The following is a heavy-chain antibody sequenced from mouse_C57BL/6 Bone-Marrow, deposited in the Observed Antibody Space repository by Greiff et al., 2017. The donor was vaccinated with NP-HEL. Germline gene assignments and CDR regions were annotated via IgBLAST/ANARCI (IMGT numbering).Heavy chain of an antibody. D-gene: IGHD1-2*01. Sequence: VQLKQSGPELVKPGASVKISCKASGYTFTDYYMNWVKQSHGKSLEWIGDINPNNGGTSYNQKFKGKATLTVDKSSSTAYMELRSLTSEDSAVYYCARSITTGAWFAYWGQGTLVTVSA. CDR2: INPNNGGT. J-gene: IGHJ3*01. CDR1: GYTFTDYY. V-gene: IGHV1-26*01. CDR3: ARSITTGAWFAY.